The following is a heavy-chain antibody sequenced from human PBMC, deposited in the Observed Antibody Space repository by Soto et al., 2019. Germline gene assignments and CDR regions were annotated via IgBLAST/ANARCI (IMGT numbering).Heavy chain of an antibody. D-gene: IGHD2-15*01. V-gene: IGHV1-2*04. J-gene: IGHJ5*01. Sequence: ASVKVSCKASGYTFTAYSMHWVRQAPGQGLEWMGWINPNSGGTKYAQKFQGWVTMTKDTSISTTYMELSRLSSDDTAVYYCARDNGVVVEASGDARDWYDSWGQGTLVTGSA. CDR1: GYTFTAYS. CDR3: ARDNGVVVEASGDARDWYDS. CDR2: INPNSGGT.